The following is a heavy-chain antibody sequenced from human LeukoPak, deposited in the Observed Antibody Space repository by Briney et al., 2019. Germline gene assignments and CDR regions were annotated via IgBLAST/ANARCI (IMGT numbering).Heavy chain of an antibody. CDR2: INWDGGST. D-gene: IGHD4-17*01. CDR1: GFTFDDYG. CDR3: ARAPHYGDYVFDY. V-gene: IGHV3-20*04. J-gene: IGHJ4*02. Sequence: GGSLRLSCAASGFTFDDYGMSWVRQAPGKGLEWVSGINWDGGSTGYADSVKGRFTISRDNAKNPLYLQMNSLGAEDTAVYYCARAPHYGDYVFDYWGQGTLVTVSS.